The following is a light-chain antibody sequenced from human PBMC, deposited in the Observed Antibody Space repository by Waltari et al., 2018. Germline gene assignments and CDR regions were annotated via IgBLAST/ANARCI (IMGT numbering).Light chain of an antibody. CDR2: RSD. V-gene: IGLV1-44*01. J-gene: IGLJ3*02. CDR3: AAWDDSLNGHWV. CDR1: SDTLGNNL. Sequence: QSVLDQPPSVSGTPGQRVTIHCSGSSDTLGNNLVNWYQQLPGKAPKPLIYRSDQRPSGVPYRFSCSKSGTSASLAISGLQSEDEADYYCAAWDDSLNGHWVFGGGTKVTVL.